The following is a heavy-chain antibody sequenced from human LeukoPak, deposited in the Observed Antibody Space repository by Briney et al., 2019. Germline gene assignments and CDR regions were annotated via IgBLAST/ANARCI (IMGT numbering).Heavy chain of an antibody. CDR1: GFTFSTYW. D-gene: IGHD3-10*01. J-gene: IGHJ4*02. CDR3: ARDYAGSPDY. Sequence: SGGSLRLSCTASGFTFSTYWINWVRQSPGKGLVWVALINGDGSTTTHADSVKGGFTISRDNAKNTAYLQMNSLRDEDTAVYFCARDYAGSPDYWGQGTLVTVSA. V-gene: IGHV3-74*03. CDR2: INGDGSTT.